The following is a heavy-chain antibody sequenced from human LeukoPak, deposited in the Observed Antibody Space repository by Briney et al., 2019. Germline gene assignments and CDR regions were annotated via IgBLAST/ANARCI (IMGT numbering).Heavy chain of an antibody. J-gene: IGHJ3*02. CDR3: ARWLQPLDAFDT. CDR2: ISSSGSTI. Sequence: GGSLRLSCAASGFTFSSYELNWVRQAPGKGLEWVSYISSSGSTIYYADSVKGRFTISRDNAKNSLYLQMNSLRAEDTAVYYCARWLQPLDAFDTWGQGTMVTVSS. D-gene: IGHD5-24*01. CDR1: GFTFSSYE. V-gene: IGHV3-48*03.